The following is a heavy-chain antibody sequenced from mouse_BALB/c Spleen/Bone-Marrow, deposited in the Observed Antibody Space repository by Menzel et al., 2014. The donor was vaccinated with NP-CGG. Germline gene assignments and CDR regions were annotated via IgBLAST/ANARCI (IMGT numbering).Heavy chain of an antibody. CDR3: ARFGNYEGFAY. CDR2: IHPSDSET. J-gene: IGHJ3*01. CDR1: GYSFTNYW. D-gene: IGHD2-1*01. V-gene: IGHV1-74*01. Sequence: QVHVKQSGAELVRPGASVKLSCKASGYSFTNYWMNWVKQRPGQGLEWIGMIHPSDSETRLNQKFKDKATLTVDKSSSTDYMQLSSPTSEDSAVYYCARFGNYEGFAYWGQGTLVTVSA.